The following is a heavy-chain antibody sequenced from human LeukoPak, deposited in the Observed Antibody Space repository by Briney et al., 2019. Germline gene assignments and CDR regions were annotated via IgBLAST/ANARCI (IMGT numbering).Heavy chain of an antibody. CDR3: VRASYYYDTSGSPRGWFDP. Sequence: GGSLRLSCAASGFTFNDYYMNWIRQAPGKGLEWVSYISSSGSSIHYADSVKGRFTISRDNAKNSLFLQMNSLRAEDTAVYYCVRASYYYDTSGSPRGWFDPWGQGTLVTVSS. CDR1: GFTFNDYY. J-gene: IGHJ5*02. V-gene: IGHV3-11*01. CDR2: ISSSGSSI. D-gene: IGHD3-22*01.